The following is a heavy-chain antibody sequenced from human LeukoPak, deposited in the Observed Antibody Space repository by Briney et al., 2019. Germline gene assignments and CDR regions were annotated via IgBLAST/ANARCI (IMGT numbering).Heavy chain of an antibody. J-gene: IGHJ4*02. D-gene: IGHD2-15*01. CDR1: GFTFSSYG. V-gene: IGHV3-33*01. CDR3: ARRAGYCSGGSCYYFDY. Sequence: GGSLRLSCAASGFTFSSYGMHWVRQAPGKGLEWVAVIWYDGSNKYYADSVKGRFTISRDNSKNTLYLQMNSLRAEDTAVYYCARRAGYCSGGSCYYFDYWGQGTLVTVSS. CDR2: IWYDGSNK.